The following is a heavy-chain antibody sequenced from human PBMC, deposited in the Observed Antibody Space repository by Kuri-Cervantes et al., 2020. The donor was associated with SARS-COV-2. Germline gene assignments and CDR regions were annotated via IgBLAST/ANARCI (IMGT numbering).Heavy chain of an antibody. D-gene: IGHD1-26*01. CDR2: ISTDGGST. V-gene: IGHV3-74*01. CDR1: GFTFSSYW. CDR3: AKALVGAGTNYYYGMDV. Sequence: LSLTCAASGFTFSSYWMHWVRQAPGKGLVWVSRISTDGGSTDYADSVKGRFTISRDNAKNTLYLQMNSLRAEDTAVYYCAKALVGAGTNYYYGMDVWGQGTTVTVSS. J-gene: IGHJ6*02.